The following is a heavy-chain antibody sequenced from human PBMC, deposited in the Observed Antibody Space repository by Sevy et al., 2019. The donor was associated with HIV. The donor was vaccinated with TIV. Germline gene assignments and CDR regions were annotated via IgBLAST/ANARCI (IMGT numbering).Heavy chain of an antibody. CDR1: GFTFSSYW. D-gene: IGHD6-13*01. CDR3: ARDTGGIGIDV. Sequence: GGSLRLSCAASGFTFSSYWMSWVRQAPGKGLEWVANIKQDGSEKYYVDSVKGRFIISRDNAKNSLSLQMNSLRVEDTAVYYCARDTGGIGIDVWGQGTTVTVSS. J-gene: IGHJ6*02. CDR2: IKQDGSEK. V-gene: IGHV3-7*01.